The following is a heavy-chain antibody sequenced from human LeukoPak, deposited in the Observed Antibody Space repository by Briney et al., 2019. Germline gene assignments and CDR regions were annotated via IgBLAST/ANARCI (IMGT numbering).Heavy chain of an antibody. CDR1: GGSISSYY. CDR2: IYTSGST. CDR3: ARHGLGRPVTAMVNFDY. D-gene: IGHD5-18*01. J-gene: IGHJ4*02. V-gene: IGHV4-4*07. Sequence: PSETLSLTCTVSGGSISSYYWSWIRQPAGKGLEWIGRIYTSGSTNYNPSLKSRVTTSVDTSKNQFSLKLSSVTAADTAVYYCARHGLGRPVTAMVNFDYWGQGTLVTVSS.